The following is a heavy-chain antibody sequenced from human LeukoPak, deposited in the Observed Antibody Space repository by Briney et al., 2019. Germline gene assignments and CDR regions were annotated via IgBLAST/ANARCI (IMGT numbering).Heavy chain of an antibody. V-gene: IGHV4-31*03. CDR2: IYYSGST. CDR1: GGSISSGGYY. CDR3: ARGRIPYYYDSSGYYGGYYFDY. Sequence: SETLSLTCTVSGGSISSGGYYWSWIRQHPGKGLEWIGYIYYSGSTYYNPSLKSRVTISVDTSKNQFSLKLSSVTAADTAVYYCARGRIPYYYDSSGYYGGYYFDYWGQGTLVTVSS. D-gene: IGHD3-22*01. J-gene: IGHJ4*02.